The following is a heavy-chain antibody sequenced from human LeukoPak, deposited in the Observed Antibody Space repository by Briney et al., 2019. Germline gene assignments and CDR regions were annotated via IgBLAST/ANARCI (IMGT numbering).Heavy chain of an antibody. CDR3: TRDYSYAMAV. CDR2: INSDGSST. J-gene: IGHJ6*02. D-gene: IGHD2-21*01. Sequence: GGSLRLSCAASGFTFSSAWMHWVRQTPGKGLVWVSRINSDGSSTNYGDSVKGRFTISRDNAKNMVNLQMNSLRAEDTAIYYCTRDYSYAMAVWGQGTTVTVSS. CDR1: GFTFSSAW. V-gene: IGHV3-74*01.